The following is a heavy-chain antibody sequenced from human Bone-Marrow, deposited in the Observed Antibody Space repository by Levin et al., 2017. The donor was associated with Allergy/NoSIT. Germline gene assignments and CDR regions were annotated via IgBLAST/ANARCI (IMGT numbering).Heavy chain of an antibody. D-gene: IGHD1-26*01. CDR1: GFTFRTYA. V-gene: IGHV3-30-3*01. CDR3: ARLRSPYSGSYSFDS. CDR2: TSYDGGTS. J-gene: IGHJ4*01. Sequence: QSGGSLRLSCAASGFTFRTYAMHWVRQAPGKGLEWVAVTSYDGGTSNYADSVQGRFTISRDNSKNILFLQMNGLETADTAVYFCARLRSPYSGSYSFDSWGQGTLVTVSS.